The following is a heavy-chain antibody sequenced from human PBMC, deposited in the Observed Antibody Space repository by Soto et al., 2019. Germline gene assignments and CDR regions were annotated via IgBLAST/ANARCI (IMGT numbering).Heavy chain of an antibody. J-gene: IGHJ4*02. V-gene: IGHV4-4*02. CDR2: IDHSGST. D-gene: IGHD5-18*01. CDR3: ASEWIHGY. Sequence: QVQPQESGPGLVKPSGTLSLTCAVSGGSISSSKWWSWVRQPPGKGLEWIGEIDHSGSTNYNPSLKSRVTISVDKSENQVSLKPNSLTAADTAVYYCASEWIHGYWGQGTLVTVSS. CDR1: GGSISSSKW.